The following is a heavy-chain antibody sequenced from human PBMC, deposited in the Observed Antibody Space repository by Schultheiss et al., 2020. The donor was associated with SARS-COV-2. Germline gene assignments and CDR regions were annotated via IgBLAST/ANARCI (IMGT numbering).Heavy chain of an antibody. V-gene: IGHV1-2*06. Sequence: ASVKVSCKASGYTFTGNYMHWVRQAPGQGLEWMGRINPNSGGTNYAQKFQGRVTMTMDTSTSTVYMELSSLRSEDTAVYYCARVGADYDVFSGWGQGTLVTVSS. CDR3: ARVGADYDVFSG. CDR1: GYTFTGNY. CDR2: INPNSGGT. D-gene: IGHD4-17*01. J-gene: IGHJ4*02.